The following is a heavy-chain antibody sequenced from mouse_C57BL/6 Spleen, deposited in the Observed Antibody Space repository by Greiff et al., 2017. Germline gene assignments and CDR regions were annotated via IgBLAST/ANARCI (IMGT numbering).Heavy chain of an antibody. V-gene: IGHV1-9*01. J-gene: IGHJ3*01. D-gene: IGHD2-14*01. CDR2: ILPGSGST. CDR3: ARRYRRYTAWFAY. CDR1: GYTFTGYW. Sequence: VQLQQPGAELMKPGASVKLSCKATGYTFTGYWIEWVKQRPGHGLEWIGEILPGSGSTNYNEKFKSKATFTADTSSNTAYMQLNSLTTGDSAIYYCARRYRRYTAWFAYWGQGTLVTVSA.